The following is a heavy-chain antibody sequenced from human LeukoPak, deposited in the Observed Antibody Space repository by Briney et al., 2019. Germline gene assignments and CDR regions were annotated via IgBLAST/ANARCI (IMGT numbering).Heavy chain of an antibody. CDR1: GFTVSSNY. V-gene: IGHV3-53*01. CDR2: IYRGGST. Sequence: GGSLRLSCAASGFTVSSNYMSWVRQAPGKGLEWVSVIYRGGSTYYADSVKGRFTISRDNSKNSLYLQMNSLRVEDTAVYYCARSTLSFTAYDYLDSWGQGILVTVS. D-gene: IGHD5-12*01. J-gene: IGHJ4*02. CDR3: ARSTLSFTAYDYLDS.